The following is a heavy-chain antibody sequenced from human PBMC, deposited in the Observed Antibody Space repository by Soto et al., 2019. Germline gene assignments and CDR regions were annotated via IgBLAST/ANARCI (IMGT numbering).Heavy chain of an antibody. D-gene: IGHD3-16*01. CDR1: GFTFSSYS. Sequence: PGGSLRLSCAASGFTFSSYSMNWVRQAPGKGLEWVSPISSSSSYIYYADSVKGRFTISRDNAKNSLYLQMNSLRAEDTAVYYCARDYAVHPPDAYYYYYYGMDVWGQGTTVTVSS. V-gene: IGHV3-21*01. CDR2: ISSSSSYI. CDR3: ARDYAVHPPDAYYYYYYGMDV. J-gene: IGHJ6*02.